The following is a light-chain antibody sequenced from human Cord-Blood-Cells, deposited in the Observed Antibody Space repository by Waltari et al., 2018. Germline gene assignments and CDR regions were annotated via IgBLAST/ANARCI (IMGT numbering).Light chain of an antibody. V-gene: IGLV3-19*01. CDR3: NSRDSSGNHYV. Sequence: SSELTQDPAVSVALGPTVRIPCQGDSLRSYYASWYQQKPGQAPVLVIYGKNNRPSGIPDRFSGSSSGNTASLTITGAQAEDEADYYCNSRDSSGNHYVFGTGTKVTVL. J-gene: IGLJ1*01. CDR1: SLRSYY. CDR2: GKN.